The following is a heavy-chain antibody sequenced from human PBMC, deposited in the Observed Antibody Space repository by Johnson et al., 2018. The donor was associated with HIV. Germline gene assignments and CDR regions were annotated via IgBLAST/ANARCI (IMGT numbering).Heavy chain of an antibody. Sequence: VQLVESGGGVVQPGGSLRLSCAASGFTFSSYGMHWVRQAPGKGLEWVTVISYDGSNKYYVDSVKGRFIISRDNSKNTLFLQMNSLRTDDTGVYYCVKGRAQHLDGGAFDIWGQGTMVTVSS. CDR1: GFTFSSYG. CDR3: VKGRAQHLDGGAFDI. V-gene: IGHV3-30*18. CDR2: ISYDGSNK. J-gene: IGHJ3*02. D-gene: IGHD6-13*01.